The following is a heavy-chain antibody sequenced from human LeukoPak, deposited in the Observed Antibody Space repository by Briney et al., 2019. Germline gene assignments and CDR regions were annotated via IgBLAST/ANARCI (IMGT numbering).Heavy chain of an antibody. D-gene: IGHD2-2*01. CDR2: ISGSGDST. Sequence: GGSLRLSCAASGFTFSSYSMNWVRQAPGKGLEWVSAISGSGDSTYYADSVKGRFTTSRDNSRNTLYLQMNSLRAGDTAVYYCAKSFRSTSLDYWGQGTLVTVSS. CDR3: AKSFRSTSLDY. CDR1: GFTFSSYS. V-gene: IGHV3-23*01. J-gene: IGHJ4*02.